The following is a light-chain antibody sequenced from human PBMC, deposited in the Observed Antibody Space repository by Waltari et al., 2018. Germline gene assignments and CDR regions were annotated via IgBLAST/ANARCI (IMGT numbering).Light chain of an antibody. V-gene: IGKV2-30*02. CDR3: MQGTHWPRT. J-gene: IGKJ1*01. CDR2: KVS. CDR1: QSLVHSDGNTY. Sequence: DVVMTQSPLSLPVTLGQPASISCRSSQSLVHSDGNTYLNWFQQRPGQSPRRLIYKVSKPDSVVPDRFSGSGSGTDFTLKINRVEAGDVVVYYCMQGTHWPRTFGQGTKVQIK.